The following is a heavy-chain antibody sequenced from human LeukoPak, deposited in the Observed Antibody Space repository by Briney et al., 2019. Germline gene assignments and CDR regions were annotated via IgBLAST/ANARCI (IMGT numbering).Heavy chain of an antibody. CDR3: ARDKGYDFWSGYMMGIGRAGFTFDY. J-gene: IGHJ4*02. Sequence: ASVTVSCKASGGTFSSYAISWVRQAPGQGLEWMGGIIPIFDTANYAQKFQGRVTITADESTSTAYMELSSLRSEDTAVYYCARDKGYDFWSGYMMGIGRAGFTFDYWGQGTLVTVSS. CDR1: GGTFSSYA. V-gene: IGHV1-69*13. D-gene: IGHD3-3*01. CDR2: IIPIFDTA.